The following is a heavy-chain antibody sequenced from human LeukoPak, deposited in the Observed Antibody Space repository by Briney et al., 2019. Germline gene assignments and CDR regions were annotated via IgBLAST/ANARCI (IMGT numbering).Heavy chain of an antibody. CDR2: LTTSGSTK. CDR1: GFTFSNYE. J-gene: IGHJ4*02. CDR3: AKVGAVAGSPLIRTYYFDY. Sequence: GGSLRLSCATSGFTFSNYEMNWVRQAPGKGLEWISYLTTSGSTKYYADSVKGRFTISRDNAKNSLFLQMNSLRAEDTAVYYCAKVGAVAGSPLIRTYYFDYWGQGTLVTVSS. V-gene: IGHV3-48*03. D-gene: IGHD6-19*01.